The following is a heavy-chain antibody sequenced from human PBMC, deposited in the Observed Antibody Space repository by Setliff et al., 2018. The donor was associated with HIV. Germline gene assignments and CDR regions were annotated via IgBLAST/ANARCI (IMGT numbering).Heavy chain of an antibody. Sequence: GESLKISCEGAGYSFSRYWIGWVRQMPGKGLEWMGVIYPGDSSSKYSPSFQGQVTISVDTSISTAYLQWNSLKASDTAIYYCARHPIHTYGYGAFDFWGRGTLVTVSS. CDR1: GYSFSRYW. CDR2: IYPGDSSS. CDR3: ARHPIHTYGYGAFDF. V-gene: IGHV5-51*01. J-gene: IGHJ4*02. D-gene: IGHD5-18*01.